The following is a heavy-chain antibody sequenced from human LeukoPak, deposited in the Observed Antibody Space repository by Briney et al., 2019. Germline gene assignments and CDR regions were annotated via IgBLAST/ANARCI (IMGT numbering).Heavy chain of an antibody. J-gene: IGHJ6*03. V-gene: IGHV3-30*02. D-gene: IGHD3-9*01. CDR2: IRYDGSNK. CDR1: GFTFSSYG. Sequence: GGSLRLSCAASGFTFSSYGMHWVRQAPGKGLEWVAFIRYDGSNKYYADSVKGRFTISRDNSKNTLYLQMNSLRAEDTAVYYCAKDSSDYDIENLRRSYYYYYYMDVWGKGTTVTVSS. CDR3: AKDSSDYDIENLRRSYYYYYYMDV.